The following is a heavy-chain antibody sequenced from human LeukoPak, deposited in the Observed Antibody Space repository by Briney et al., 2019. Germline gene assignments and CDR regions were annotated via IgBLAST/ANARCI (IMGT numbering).Heavy chain of an antibody. V-gene: IGHV3-7*01. CDR1: GFTFSSYW. Sequence: GGSLRLSCAASGFTFSSYWMSWVRQAPGKGLEGVANIKQDGSEKYYVDSVKGRFTISRDNAKNSLYLQMNSLRAEDTAVYYCARDLGYCSSTSCQPWFDPWGQGTLVTVSS. CDR3: ARDLGYCSSTSCQPWFDP. D-gene: IGHD2-2*03. J-gene: IGHJ5*02. CDR2: IKQDGSEK.